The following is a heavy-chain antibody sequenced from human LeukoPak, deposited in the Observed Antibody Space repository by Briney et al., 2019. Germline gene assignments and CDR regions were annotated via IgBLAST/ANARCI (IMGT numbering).Heavy chain of an antibody. CDR2: INHSGST. Sequence: SETLSLTCAVYGGSFSGYYWSWIRQPPGKGLEWIGEINHSGSTNYNPPLKSRVTISVDTSKNQFSLKLSSVTAADTAVYYCARPPWSGYYMDVWGKGTTVTVSS. CDR3: ARPPWSGYYMDV. D-gene: IGHD2-8*02. V-gene: IGHV4-34*01. CDR1: GGSFSGYY. J-gene: IGHJ6*03.